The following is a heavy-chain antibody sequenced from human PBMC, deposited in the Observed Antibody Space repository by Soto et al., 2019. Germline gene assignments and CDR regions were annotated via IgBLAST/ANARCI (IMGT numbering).Heavy chain of an antibody. J-gene: IGHJ6*02. CDR1: GFSLSDYA. CDR3: ARIKLVEWFFINVDVYDMDV. Sequence: AGGSLRLSCVAYGFSLSDYAVNWVRQAPGKGLEWVSFISSDSRTIYYADSVEGRFTVSRDNARNSVSLQMDSLRDEDAAVYYCARIKLVEWFFINVDVYDMDVWGQGTQVTVSS. D-gene: IGHD3-3*01. CDR2: ISSDSRTI. V-gene: IGHV3-48*02.